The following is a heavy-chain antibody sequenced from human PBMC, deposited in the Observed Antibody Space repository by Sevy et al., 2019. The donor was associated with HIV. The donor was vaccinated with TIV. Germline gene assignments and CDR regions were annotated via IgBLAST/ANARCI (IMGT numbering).Heavy chain of an antibody. V-gene: IGHV1-69*13. Sequence: APVKVSCKASGGTFSSYAISWVRQAPGQGLEWMGGIIPIFGTANYAQKFQGRVTITADESTSTAYMELSSLRSEDTAVYYCARGARGYSGYDSHYFDYWGQGTLVTVSS. J-gene: IGHJ4*02. D-gene: IGHD5-12*01. CDR1: GGTFSSYA. CDR2: IIPIFGTA. CDR3: ARGARGYSGYDSHYFDY.